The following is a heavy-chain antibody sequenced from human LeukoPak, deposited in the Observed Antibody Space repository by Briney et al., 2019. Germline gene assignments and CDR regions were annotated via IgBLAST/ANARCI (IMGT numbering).Heavy chain of an antibody. J-gene: IGHJ6*02. V-gene: IGHV4-39*01. D-gene: IGHD3-10*01. CDR2: IYYSGST. CDR1: GDSISSSSYY. CDR3: ARHTPGGMDV. Sequence: PSETLSLTCTVSGDSISSSSYYWGWIRQPPGTGLEWIGSIYYSGSTYYNPSLKSRVTISVDTSKNQFSLKLSSVTAADTAVYYCARHTPGGMDVWGQGTTVTVSS.